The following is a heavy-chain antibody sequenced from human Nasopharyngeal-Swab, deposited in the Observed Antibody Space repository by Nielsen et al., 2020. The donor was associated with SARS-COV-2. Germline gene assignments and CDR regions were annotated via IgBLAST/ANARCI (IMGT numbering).Heavy chain of an antibody. CDR2: ISSSSSYI. D-gene: IGHD4-17*01. CDR3: AREIGDTVTIDY. V-gene: IGHV3-21*01. J-gene: IGHJ4*02. Sequence: VRQAPGKGLEWVSFISSSSSYIYYADSVKGRFTISRDNAKNSLYLQMNSLRAEDTAVYYCAREIGDTVTIDYWGQGTLVTVSS.